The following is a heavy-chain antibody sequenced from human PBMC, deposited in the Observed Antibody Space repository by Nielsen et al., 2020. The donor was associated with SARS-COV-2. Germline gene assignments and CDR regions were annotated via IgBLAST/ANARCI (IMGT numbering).Heavy chain of an antibody. Sequence: WVRQAPGQGLEWMGGIIPIFGTANYAQKFQGRVTITADESTSTAYMELSSLRSEDTAVYYCARGIFYCSSTSCYTAYFQHWGQGTLGTVSS. CDR2: IIPIFGTA. D-gene: IGHD2-2*02. CDR3: ARGIFYCSSTSCYTAYFQH. V-gene: IGHV1-69*01. J-gene: IGHJ1*01.